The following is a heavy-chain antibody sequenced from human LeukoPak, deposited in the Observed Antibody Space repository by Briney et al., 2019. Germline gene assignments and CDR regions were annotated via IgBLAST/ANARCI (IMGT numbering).Heavy chain of an antibody. Sequence: PGGSLRLSCAASGFTFSDYWMHWVRQVPGKGLVWVARINADGSITNHADSVKGRFTISRGNAENTLYLQMNSLRVEDTAVYYCARGRPHGNDYWGQGTLVTVSS. V-gene: IGHV3-74*01. CDR1: GFTFSDYW. CDR2: INADGSIT. D-gene: IGHD4-23*01. J-gene: IGHJ4*02. CDR3: ARGRPHGNDY.